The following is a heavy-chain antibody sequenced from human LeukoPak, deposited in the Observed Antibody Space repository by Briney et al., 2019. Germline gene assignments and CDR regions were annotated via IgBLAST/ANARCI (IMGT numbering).Heavy chain of an antibody. J-gene: IGHJ6*02. CDR3: ARGGRYYYYGMDV. CDR1: GFTFSSYA. CDR2: ISYDGSNK. Sequence: RSLRLSCAASGFTFSSYAMHWVRQAPGKGLEWVAVISYDGSNKYYADSVKGRFTISRDNSKNTLYLQMNSLRAEDTAVYYCARGGRYYYYGMDVWGQGTTVTVSS. V-gene: IGHV3-30-3*01. D-gene: IGHD2-15*01.